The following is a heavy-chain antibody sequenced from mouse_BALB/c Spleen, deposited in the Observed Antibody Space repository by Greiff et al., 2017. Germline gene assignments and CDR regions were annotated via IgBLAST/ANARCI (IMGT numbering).Heavy chain of an antibody. CDR1: GFTFSSYG. D-gene: IGHD2-10*02. Sequence: EVQVVESGGGLVQPGGSLKLSCAASGFTFSSYGMSWVRQTPDKRLEWVATISSGGSYTYYPDSVKGRFTISRDNAKNTLYLQMSSLKSEDTAMYYCARHKYGNFDYWGQGTTLTVSS. J-gene: IGHJ2*01. CDR3: ARHKYGNFDY. V-gene: IGHV5-6*01. CDR2: ISSGGSYT.